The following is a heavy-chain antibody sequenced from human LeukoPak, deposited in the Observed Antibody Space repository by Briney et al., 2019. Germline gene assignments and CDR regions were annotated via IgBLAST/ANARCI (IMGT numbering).Heavy chain of an antibody. Sequence: GASVKVSCKASGYTFTGYYMHWVRQAPGQGLEWMGWINPNSGGTNYAQKFQGRVTMTRDTSISTAYMELSRLRSDDTAVYYCARDYIAAAGTPGGTWGQGTLVTVSS. D-gene: IGHD6-13*01. CDR2: INPNSGGT. CDR1: GYTFTGYY. V-gene: IGHV1-2*02. CDR3: ARDYIAAAGTPGGT. J-gene: IGHJ4*02.